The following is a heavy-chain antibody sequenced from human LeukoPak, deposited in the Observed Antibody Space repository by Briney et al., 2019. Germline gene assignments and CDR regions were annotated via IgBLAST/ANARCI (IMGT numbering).Heavy chain of an antibody. V-gene: IGHV4-59*01. J-gene: IGHJ3*01. CDR2: IYYTGST. D-gene: IGHD3-22*01. CDR3: ARDYTMTHAFDV. CDR1: GGSISSYY. Sequence: WDTLSLTCTVSGGSISSYYWSWLRQPPGKGLEWIGYIYYTGSTNYNPSLTSRVTISVDTSKNQVSLKLSSVTAADTAVYYCARDYTMTHAFDVWGQGTMVTVSS.